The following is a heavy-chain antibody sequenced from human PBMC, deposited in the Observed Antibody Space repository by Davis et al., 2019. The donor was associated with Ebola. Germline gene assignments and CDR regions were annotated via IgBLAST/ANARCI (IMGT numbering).Heavy chain of an antibody. V-gene: IGHV4-34*01. Sequence: PGGSLRLSCAVYGGSLSDYYWRWIRQPPGEGLEWIGEIDHRGDIKYNPFLKSRATLSIDTSTRQISLKLTSVTAADTAVYYCARAEDSRGYYYGAFDVWGQGTMVTVSS. CDR3: ARAEDSRGYYYGAFDV. J-gene: IGHJ3*01. D-gene: IGHD3-22*01. CDR1: GGSLSDYY. CDR2: IDHRGDI.